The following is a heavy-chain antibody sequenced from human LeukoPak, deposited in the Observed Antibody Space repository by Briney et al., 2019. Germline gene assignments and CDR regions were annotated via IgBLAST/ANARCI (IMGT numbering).Heavy chain of an antibody. D-gene: IGHD3-10*01. V-gene: IGHV4-59*01. Sequence: PSETLSLTCTVSGGSISSYYWSSIRQPPGKGLEWIGYIYYSGSTNYNPSLKSRVTISVDTSKNQFSLKLSSATAADTAVYYCARAYHDNVLLWFGELLYFDYWGQGTLVTASS. CDR2: IYYSGST. J-gene: IGHJ4*02. CDR3: ARAYHDNVLLWFGELLYFDY. CDR1: GGSISSYY.